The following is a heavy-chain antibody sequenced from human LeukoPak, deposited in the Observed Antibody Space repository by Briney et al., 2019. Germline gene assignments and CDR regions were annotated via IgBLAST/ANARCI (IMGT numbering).Heavy chain of an antibody. CDR3: ARVGGSYRYYFDY. D-gene: IGHD1-26*01. CDR1: GYTFTSYG. Sequence: ASVKVSCKASGYTFTSYGIGWVRQAPGQGLEWMGWISAYNGNTNYAQKLQGRVTMTTDTSTSTVYMELRSLRSDDTAVYYCARVGGSYRYYFDYWGQGTLVTVSS. J-gene: IGHJ4*02. CDR2: ISAYNGNT. V-gene: IGHV1-18*01.